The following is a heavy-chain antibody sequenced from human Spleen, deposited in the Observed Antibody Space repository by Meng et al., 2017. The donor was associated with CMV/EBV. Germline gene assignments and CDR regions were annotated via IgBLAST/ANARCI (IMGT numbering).Heavy chain of an antibody. Sequence: SVKVSCKASAYTFTGYYMHWVRQAPGQGLEWMGWINPNTGGTNYAQKFQGRVTMTRDTSISTAYMYLSRLRSDDTAMYYCARVAYYYVSGGSNYFDYWGQGTLVTVSS. CDR3: ARVAYYYVSGGSNYFDY. CDR1: AYTFTGYY. J-gene: IGHJ4*02. V-gene: IGHV1-2*02. CDR2: INPNTGGT. D-gene: IGHD3-22*01.